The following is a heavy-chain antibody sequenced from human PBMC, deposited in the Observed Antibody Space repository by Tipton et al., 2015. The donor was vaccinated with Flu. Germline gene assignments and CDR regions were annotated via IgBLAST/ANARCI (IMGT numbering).Heavy chain of an antibody. Sequence: TLSLTCAVYVGSFSGYYWSSICQPPGKGLEWIGEINHSGTTNYNPSLKSRVTISVDTSKNQLSLKLSPVTAADTAVDYCATKVFYNDDWHTDWGQVTLVTVSS. CDR3: ATKVFYNDDWHTD. V-gene: IGHV4-34*01. CDR1: VGSFSGYY. D-gene: IGHD3-10*01. CDR2: INHSGTT. J-gene: IGHJ4*02.